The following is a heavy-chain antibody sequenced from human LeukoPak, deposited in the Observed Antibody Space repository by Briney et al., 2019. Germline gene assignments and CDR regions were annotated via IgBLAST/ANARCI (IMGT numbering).Heavy chain of an antibody. D-gene: IGHD1-26*01. J-gene: IGHJ4*02. V-gene: IGHV3-48*01. CDR3: AREWLRATIGIDY. Sequence: GGSLRLSCAASGYIFSSYSMNWVRQAPGKGLEWVSYITSSSTIYYADSVKGRFTISRDNAKNSLYLQMNSLRAEDTVVYYCAREWLRATIGIDYWGQGTLVTVSS. CDR1: GYIFSSYS. CDR2: ITSSSTI.